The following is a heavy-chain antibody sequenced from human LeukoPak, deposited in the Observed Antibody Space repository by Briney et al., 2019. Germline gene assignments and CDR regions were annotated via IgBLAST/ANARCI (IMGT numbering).Heavy chain of an antibody. CDR2: IYHSGST. CDR3: AREMATTPYDAFDI. Sequence: SETLSLTCTVSGYSISSGNYWGWIRQPPGKGLEWIGSIYHSGSTYYNPSLKSQVTISVDTSKNQFSLKLSSVTAADTAVYYCAREMATTPYDAFDIWGQGTTVTVSS. D-gene: IGHD5-24*01. V-gene: IGHV4-38-2*02. J-gene: IGHJ3*02. CDR1: GYSISSGNY.